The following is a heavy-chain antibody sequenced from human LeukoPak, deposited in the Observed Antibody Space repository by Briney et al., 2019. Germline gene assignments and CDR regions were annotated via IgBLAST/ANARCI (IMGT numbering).Heavy chain of an antibody. J-gene: IGHJ4*02. Sequence: GGSLRLSCAASGFTFSSYAMSWVRQAPGKGLEWVSAISGSGGSTYYADSVKGRFTISRDNSKNTLYLQMSSLRAEDTAVYYCAKVGDFWSAYFDYWGQGTLVTVSS. CDR2: ISGSGGST. CDR1: GFTFSSYA. CDR3: AKVGDFWSAYFDY. V-gene: IGHV3-23*01. D-gene: IGHD3-3*01.